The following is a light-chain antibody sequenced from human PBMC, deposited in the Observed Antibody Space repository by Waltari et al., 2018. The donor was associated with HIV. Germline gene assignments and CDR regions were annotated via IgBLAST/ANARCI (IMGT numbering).Light chain of an antibody. CDR1: PGPAILGPY. CDR2: SST. J-gene: IGLJ2*01. CDR3: MLFFRSSYL. V-gene: IGLV7-43*01. Sequence: QAVVTQEPSVTVSPGGTVTPNCTSAPGPAILGPYANWFQQSPGQTPRPLIYSSTRRHSLTPERFSAYLVDDRAALILSTVWPEDEAVYYCMLFFRSSYLFGGGTKVTVL.